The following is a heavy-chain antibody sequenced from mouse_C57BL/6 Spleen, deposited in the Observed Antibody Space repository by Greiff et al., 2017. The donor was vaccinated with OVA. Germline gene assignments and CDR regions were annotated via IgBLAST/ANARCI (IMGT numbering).Heavy chain of an antibody. CDR1: GYTFTSYW. CDR2: IYPSDSET. V-gene: IGHV1-61*01. CDR3: ANYYCSSAFAY. D-gene: IGHD1-1*01. Sequence: QVQLKQPGAELVRPGSSVKLSCKASGYTFTSYWMDWVKQRPGQGLEWIGNIYPSDSETHYNQKFKDKATLTVDKSSSTAYMQLSSLTSEDSAVYYCANYYCSSAFAYWGQGTLVTVSA. J-gene: IGHJ3*01.